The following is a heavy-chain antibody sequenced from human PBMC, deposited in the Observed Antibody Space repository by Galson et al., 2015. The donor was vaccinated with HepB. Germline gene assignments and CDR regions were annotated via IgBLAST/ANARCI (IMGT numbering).Heavy chain of an antibody. Sequence: SLRLSCAASGFTFSSYSMNWVRQAPGKGLEWVSSISSSSSYIYYADSVKGRFTISRDNAKNSLYLQMNSLRAEDTAVYYCARDYVVIVGATARSRLYGMAVWAQGTTVTASS. CDR3: ARDYVVIVGATARSRLYGMAV. CDR2: ISSSSSYI. J-gene: IGHJ6*02. D-gene: IGHD1-26*01. V-gene: IGHV3-21*01. CDR1: GFTFSSYS.